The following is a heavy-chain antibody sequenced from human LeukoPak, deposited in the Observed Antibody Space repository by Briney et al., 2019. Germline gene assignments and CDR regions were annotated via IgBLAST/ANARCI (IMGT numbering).Heavy chain of an antibody. CDR3: ARDRSGYDPTDYYYYYYMDV. CDR2: IYTSGST. V-gene: IGHV4-61*02. D-gene: IGHD5-12*01. Sequence: TPSETLSLTCTVSGGSISSGSYYWSWIRQPAGKGLEWIGRIYTSGSTNYNPSLKSRVTISVDTSKNQFSLKLSSVTAADTAVYYCARDRSGYDPTDYYYYYYMDVWGKGTTVTISS. J-gene: IGHJ6*03. CDR1: GGSISSGSYY.